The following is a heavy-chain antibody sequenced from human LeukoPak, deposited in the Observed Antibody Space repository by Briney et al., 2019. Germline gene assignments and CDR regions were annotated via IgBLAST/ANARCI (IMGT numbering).Heavy chain of an antibody. D-gene: IGHD3-9*01. V-gene: IGHV3-64*01. Sequence: PGGSLRLSCAASGFTFSSYAMHWVRQAPGKGLEYVSVISSNGGSTYYANSVKGRFTISRDNSKNTLYLQMGSLRAEDLAVYYCAREVGDILTASWFDPWGQGALVTVSS. CDR3: AREVGDILTASWFDP. CDR1: GFTFSSYA. CDR2: ISSNGGST. J-gene: IGHJ5*02.